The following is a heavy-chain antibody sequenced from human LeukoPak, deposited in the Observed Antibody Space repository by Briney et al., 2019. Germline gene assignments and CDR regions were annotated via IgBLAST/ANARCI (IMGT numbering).Heavy chain of an antibody. CDR1: GFTFSSYW. CDR2: IKQDGSEK. D-gene: IGHD5-18*01. V-gene: IGHV3-7*01. J-gene: IGHJ4*02. CDR3: ARDAGYGYDRFDY. Sequence: GGSLRLSCAASGFTFSSYWMSWVRQAPGKGLEWVANIKQDGSEKYYVDSVKGRFTISRDNAKNSLYLQMNSLRAEDTAVYYCARDAGYGYDRFDYWGQGTQVTVSS.